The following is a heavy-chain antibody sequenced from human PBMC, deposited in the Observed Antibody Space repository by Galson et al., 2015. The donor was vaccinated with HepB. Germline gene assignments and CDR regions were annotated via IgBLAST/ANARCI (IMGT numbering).Heavy chain of an antibody. Sequence: SLRLSCATSGISFDNYAMHWVRQAPGKGLEWVSGIAWNSGVKHYADSVKGRFSISRDNAKNALYLQMNSLRPEDTALYYCAKDHLGDYVGNAFDMWGQGTRVTVS. CDR2: IAWNSGVK. D-gene: IGHD4-17*01. J-gene: IGHJ3*02. CDR1: GISFDNYA. CDR3: AKDHLGDYVGNAFDM. V-gene: IGHV3-9*01.